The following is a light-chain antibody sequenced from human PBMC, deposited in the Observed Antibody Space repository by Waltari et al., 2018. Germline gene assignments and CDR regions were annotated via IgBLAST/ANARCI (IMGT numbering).Light chain of an antibody. CDR3: QTWVSSIPVV. Sequence: SYEVTQPPSVSVSPGQTASITCSGDELGNKFTCWYQQKPGQSPVLVIYQNNKRPSGSPERCSGSNSGNTATLAISGTQAMDEADYYCQTWVSSIPVVFGGGTKLTVL. J-gene: IGLJ2*01. V-gene: IGLV3-1*01. CDR2: QNN. CDR1: ELGNKF.